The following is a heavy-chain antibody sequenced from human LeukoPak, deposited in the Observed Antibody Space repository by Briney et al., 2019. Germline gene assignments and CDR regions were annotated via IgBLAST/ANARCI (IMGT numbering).Heavy chain of an antibody. J-gene: IGHJ5*02. D-gene: IGHD3-22*01. CDR3: AIPYDSSGYVWFDP. CDR1: GYTFTGYY. V-gene: IGHV1-2*02. CDR2: INPNSAGT. Sequence: ASVKVSCKASGYTFTGYYMHWVRQAPGQGLEWMGWINPNSAGTNYAQKFQGRVTMTRDTSISTAYMELSRLRSDDTAVYYWAIPYDSSGYVWFDPWGQGTLVSVS.